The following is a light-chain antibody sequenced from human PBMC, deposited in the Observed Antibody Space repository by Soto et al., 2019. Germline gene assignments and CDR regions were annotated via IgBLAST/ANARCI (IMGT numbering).Light chain of an antibody. Sequence: DIQMTQSPSSLSASVGDRVTITCRASQSISSYLHWYQQKPGKAPKLLMYAASSLQCGVPSRFSGSGSGTDVSLTISSMQHEDYATYYCQRSFRTPLTFGGGTKVEIK. CDR2: AAS. CDR3: QRSFRTPLT. V-gene: IGKV1-39*01. J-gene: IGKJ4*01. CDR1: QSISSY.